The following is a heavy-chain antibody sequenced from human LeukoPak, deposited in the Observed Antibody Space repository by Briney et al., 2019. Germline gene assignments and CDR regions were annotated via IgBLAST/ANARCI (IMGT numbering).Heavy chain of an antibody. J-gene: IGHJ4*02. Sequence: GGTLRLSCAVSGFTFSSYGMSWVRQAPGKGLEWVSAISGSGYSAYYADSVKGRFTISRDNSKNTLFLQMNSLRAEDTAVYYCAKDALRAVPYYFDYWGQGTLVTVSS. CDR2: ISGSGYSA. D-gene: IGHD3-10*01. CDR3: AKDALRAVPYYFDY. V-gene: IGHV3-23*01. CDR1: GFTFSSYG.